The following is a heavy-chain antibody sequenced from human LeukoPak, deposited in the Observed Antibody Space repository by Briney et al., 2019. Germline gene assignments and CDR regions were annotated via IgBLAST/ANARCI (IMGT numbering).Heavy chain of an antibody. V-gene: IGHV3-48*01. J-gene: IGHJ6*03. Sequence: GGSLRLSCAASGFAFSSYSMNWVRQAPGKGLEWVSYISSSSNTIHYAESVKGRFTISRDNAKNSLYLQMNSLRAEDTAVYYCARGLSPYYYYYMDVWGKGTTVTVSS. CDR3: ARGLSPYYYYYMDV. CDR2: ISSSSNTI. CDR1: GFAFSSYS.